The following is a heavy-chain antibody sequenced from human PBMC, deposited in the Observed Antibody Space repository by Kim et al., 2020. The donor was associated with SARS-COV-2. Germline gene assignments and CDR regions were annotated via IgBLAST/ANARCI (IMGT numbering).Heavy chain of an antibody. CDR1: GGSISSSSYY. D-gene: IGHD5-18*01. Sequence: SETLSLTCTVSGGSISSSSYYWGWIRQPPGKGLEWIGSIYYSGSTYYNPSLKSRVTISVDTSKNQFSLKLSSVTAADTAVYYCARRGRGYSYGFDYWGQGTLVTVSS. J-gene: IGHJ4*02. CDR3: ARRGRGYSYGFDY. V-gene: IGHV4-39*01. CDR2: IYYSGST.